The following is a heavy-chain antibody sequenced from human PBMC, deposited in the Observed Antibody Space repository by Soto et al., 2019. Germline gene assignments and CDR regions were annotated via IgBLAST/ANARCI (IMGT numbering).Heavy chain of an antibody. CDR2: IDPSDSYT. CDR1: GYSFTSYW. CDR3: ATRISYYDFWSGYPPYYYGMDV. D-gene: IGHD3-3*01. J-gene: IGHJ6*02. Sequence: GESLKISCKGSGYSFTSYWISWVRQMPGKGLEWMGRIDPSDSYTNYSPSFQGHVTISADKSISTAYLQWSSLKASDTAMYYCATRISYYDFWSGYPPYYYGMDVWGQGTTVTVSS. V-gene: IGHV5-10-1*01.